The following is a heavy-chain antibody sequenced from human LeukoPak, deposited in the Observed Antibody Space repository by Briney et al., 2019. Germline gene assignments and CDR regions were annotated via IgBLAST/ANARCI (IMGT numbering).Heavy chain of an antibody. CDR2: IKQDGSEK. CDR1: GFTFSSYW. Sequence: GGSLRLSCAASGFTFSSYWMSWVRQAPGKGLEWVANIKQDGSEKYYVDSVKGRFTISRDNAKNSLYLQMNSLRAEDTAVYYCARAAGIAAAVYFDYWGQGTLVTISP. CDR3: ARAAGIAAAVYFDY. V-gene: IGHV3-7*01. D-gene: IGHD6-13*01. J-gene: IGHJ4*02.